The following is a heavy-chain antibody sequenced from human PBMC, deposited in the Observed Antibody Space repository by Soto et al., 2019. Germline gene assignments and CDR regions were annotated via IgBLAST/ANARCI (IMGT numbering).Heavy chain of an antibody. CDR1: GGTFSSYA. CDR3: ARLGPTDAFDI. CDR2: IIPILGIA. V-gene: IGHV1-69*10. J-gene: IGHJ3*02. Sequence: ASVKVSCKASGGTFSSYAISWVRQAPGQGLEWMGGIIPILGIANYAQKFQGRVTITADKSTSTAYRELSSLRSEDTAVYYCARLGPTDAFDIWGQGTMVTVSS.